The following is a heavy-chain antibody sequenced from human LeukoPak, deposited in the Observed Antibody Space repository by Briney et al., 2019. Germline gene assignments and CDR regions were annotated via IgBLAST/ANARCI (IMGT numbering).Heavy chain of an antibody. CDR1: GGSISSYY. CDR2: IYTSGST. Sequence: SETLSLTYTVSGGSISSYYWSWIRQPAGKGLEWIGRIYTSGSTNYNPSLKSRVTMSVDTSKNQFSLKLSSVTAADTAVYYCARGNCGGDCYRYYYYGMDVWGQGTTVTVSS. CDR3: ARGNCGGDCYRYYYYGMDV. D-gene: IGHD2-21*02. V-gene: IGHV4-4*07. J-gene: IGHJ6*02.